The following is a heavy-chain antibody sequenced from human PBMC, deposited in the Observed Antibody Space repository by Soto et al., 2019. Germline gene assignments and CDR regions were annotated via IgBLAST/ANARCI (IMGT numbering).Heavy chain of an antibody. J-gene: IGHJ4*02. CDR1: GYSFTRYY. CDR2: IYPGDSDT. V-gene: IGHV5-51*01. D-gene: IGHD6-13*01. CDR3: ATLDRSSSYFGFDY. Sequence: GESLTISCTTSGYSFTRYYIGWVRQMPGKGLEWMGIIYPGDSDTKYSPSFQGQVTISADRSISTAYLQWSSLKASDTAMYYCATLDRSSSYFGFDYWGQGTVVTVSS.